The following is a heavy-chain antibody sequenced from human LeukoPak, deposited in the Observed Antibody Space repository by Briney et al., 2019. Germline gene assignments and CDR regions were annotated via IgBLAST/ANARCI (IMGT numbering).Heavy chain of an antibody. V-gene: IGHV1-8*02. Sequence: ASVKVSCKASGYTFTSYYMHWVRQAPGQGLEWMGWMNPNSGNTGYAQKFQGRVTMTRNTSISTAYMELSSLRSEDTAVYYCARDMTTGYGDYVNWFDPWGQGTLVTVSS. CDR3: ARDMTTGYGDYVNWFDP. CDR1: GYTFTSYY. D-gene: IGHD4-17*01. J-gene: IGHJ5*02. CDR2: MNPNSGNT.